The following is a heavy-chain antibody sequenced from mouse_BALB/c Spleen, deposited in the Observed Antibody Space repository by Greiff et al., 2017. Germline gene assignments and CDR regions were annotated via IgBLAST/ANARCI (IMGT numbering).Heavy chain of an antibody. D-gene: IGHD1-1*01. J-gene: IGHJ4*01. CDR1: GYSFTSYY. CDR3: ARSMTTVYYYAMDY. CDR2: IDPFNGGT. V-gene: IGHV1S135*01. Sequence: EVKLQESGPELMKPGASVKISCKASGYSFTSYYMHWVKQSHGKSLEWIGYIDPFNGGTSYNQKFKGKATLTVDKSSSTAYMHLSSLTSEDSAVYYCARSMTTVYYYAMDYWGQGTSVTVSS.